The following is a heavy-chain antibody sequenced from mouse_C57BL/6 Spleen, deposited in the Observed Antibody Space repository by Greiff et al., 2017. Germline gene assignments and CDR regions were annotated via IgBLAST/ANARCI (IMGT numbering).Heavy chain of an antibody. Sequence: QVQLQQSGAELARPGASVKMSCKASGYTFTSYTMHWVKQRPGQGLEWIGYINPSSGYTKYNQKFKDKATLTADNSSSTAYMQLSRLTSEDSAVYYCARGPLDFDYWGQGTTLTVSS. J-gene: IGHJ2*01. V-gene: IGHV1-4*01. CDR2: INPSSGYT. CDR3: ARGPLDFDY. CDR1: GYTFTSYT.